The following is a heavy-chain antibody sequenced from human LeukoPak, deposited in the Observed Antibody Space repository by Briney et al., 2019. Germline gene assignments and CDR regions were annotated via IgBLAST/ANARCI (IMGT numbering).Heavy chain of an antibody. Sequence: HRGGSLRPSCAASGFTFSSYAMSCVRPAPGEGLEWVSAISSSSGSTYYAASVKGRFTISRDNSKNTLYLQMNSLRAEDTAVYYCAKDRNGGGLLFLYWGQGNLVTVSS. CDR1: GFTFSSYA. V-gene: IGHV3-23*01. CDR2: ISSSSGST. D-gene: IGHD1-1*01. CDR3: AKDRNGGGLLFLY. J-gene: IGHJ4*02.